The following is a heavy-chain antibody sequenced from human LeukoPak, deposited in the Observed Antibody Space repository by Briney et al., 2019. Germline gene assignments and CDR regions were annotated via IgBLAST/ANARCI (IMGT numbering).Heavy chain of an antibody. CDR1: GYTFTSYD. CDR2: MNPNSGNT. V-gene: IGHV1-8*03. J-gene: IGHJ4*02. D-gene: IGHD3-9*01. Sequence: ASVKVSCKASGYTFTSYDINWVRQATGQGLEWMGWMNPNSGNTGYAQKFQGRVTITRNTPISTAYMELSSLRSEDTAVYYCAREDDGDWFFDYWGQGTLVTVSS. CDR3: AREDDGDWFFDY.